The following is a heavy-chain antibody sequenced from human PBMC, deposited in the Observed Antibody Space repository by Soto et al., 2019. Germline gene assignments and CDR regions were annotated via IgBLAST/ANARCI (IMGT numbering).Heavy chain of an antibody. CDR1: GGSISSYY. J-gene: IGHJ4*02. V-gene: IGHV4-59*01. CDR3: ARVGMSIAVAGTDYFDY. Sequence: SETLSLTCTVSGGSISSYYWSWVRQPPGKGLEWIGYIYYSGSTNYNPSLKSRVTISVDTSKHQFSLKLSAVTAADTAVYYCARVGMSIAVAGTDYFDYWGQGTRVTVSS. CDR2: IYYSGST. D-gene: IGHD6-19*01.